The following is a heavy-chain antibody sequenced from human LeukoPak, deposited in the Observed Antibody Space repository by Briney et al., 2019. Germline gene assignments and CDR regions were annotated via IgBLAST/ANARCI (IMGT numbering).Heavy chain of an antibody. CDR2: IYYSGST. CDR1: GGSISSGDYY. Sequence: KTSETLSLTCTVSGGSISSGDYYWSWVRQPPGKGLEWIGYIYYSGSTYYNPSLKSRVTISVGTSKNQFSLKLSSVTAADTAVYYCARGGYGTRYGMDVWGQGTTVTVSS. J-gene: IGHJ6*02. CDR3: ARGGYGTRYGMDV. V-gene: IGHV4-30-4*01. D-gene: IGHD1-1*01.